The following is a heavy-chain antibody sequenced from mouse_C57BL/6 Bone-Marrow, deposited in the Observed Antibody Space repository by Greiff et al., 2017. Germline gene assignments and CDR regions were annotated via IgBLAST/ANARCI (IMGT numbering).Heavy chain of an antibody. CDR2: FHPYNDDT. Sequence: VKLQESGAELVKPGASVKMSCKASGYTFTTYPIEWMKQNHGKSLEWIGNFHPYNDDTKYNEKFKGKATLTVEKSSSTVYLELSRLTSDDSAVYYCARGGNYEGYYFDNWGQGTTPTVSS. J-gene: IGHJ2*01. CDR1: GYTFTTYP. V-gene: IGHV1-47*01. D-gene: IGHD2-1*01. CDR3: ARGGNYEGYYFDN.